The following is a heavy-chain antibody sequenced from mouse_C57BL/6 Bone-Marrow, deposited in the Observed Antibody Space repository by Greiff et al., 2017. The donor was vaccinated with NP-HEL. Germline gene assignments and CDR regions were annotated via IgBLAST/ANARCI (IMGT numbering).Heavy chain of an antibody. D-gene: IGHD1-1*01. CDR1: GYTFTSYW. V-gene: IGHV1-7*01. CDR2: INPSSGYT. CDR3: ARSGDYYYGSSYDFDY. Sequence: VQLVESGAELAKPGASVKLSCKASGYTFTSYWMHWVKQRPGQGLEWIGYINPSSGYTKYNQKFKDKATLSADKSSSTAYMQLISLTYEDSAVYYCARSGDYYYGSSYDFDYWGQGTTLTVSS. J-gene: IGHJ2*01.